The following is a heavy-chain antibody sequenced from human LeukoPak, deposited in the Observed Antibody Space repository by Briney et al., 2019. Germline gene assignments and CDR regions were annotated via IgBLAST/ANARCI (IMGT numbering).Heavy chain of an antibody. D-gene: IGHD3-10*01. CDR1: GFTFSSYG. Sequence: QSGGSLRLSCAASGFTFSSYGMHWVRQAPGKGLEWAAFIRYDGSNKYYADSAKGRFTISRDNSKNTLYLQMNSLRAEDTAVYYCAKDGVRFGELSGYYYYYYMDVWGKGTTVTVSS. CDR2: IRYDGSNK. V-gene: IGHV3-30*02. J-gene: IGHJ6*03. CDR3: AKDGVRFGELSGYYYYYYMDV.